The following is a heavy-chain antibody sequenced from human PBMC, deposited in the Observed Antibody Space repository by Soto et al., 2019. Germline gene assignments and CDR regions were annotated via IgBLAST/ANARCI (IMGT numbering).Heavy chain of an antibody. V-gene: IGHV4-30-2*06. CDR2: ISHFETT. Sequence: PSETLSLTCTVSGVTMSYGGYSWSWIRQSPGKGLEWLGYISHFETTYYNPSFKSRLSLSIDRTRNQFSLYLQMNSLRGEDTAVYYCAKGRGSGWAWYFDNWGQGTLVTVSS. D-gene: IGHD6-19*01. CDR3: AKGRGSGWAWYFDN. J-gene: IGHJ4*02. CDR1: GVTMSYGGYS.